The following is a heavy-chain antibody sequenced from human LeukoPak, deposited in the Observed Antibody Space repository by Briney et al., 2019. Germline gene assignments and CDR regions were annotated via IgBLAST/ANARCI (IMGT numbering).Heavy chain of an antibody. CDR1: GGSLSSVGHY. D-gene: IGHD3-10*01. Sequence: SETLSLTCTVSGGSLSSVGHYWSWIRQPPGTGLEWIGYIYYSGSTYYNPSLKSRVTISVDTSKNQFSLKLSSVTAADTAVYYCAREIGDYYGSGRSRTPDNWFDPWGQGTLVTVSS. CDR3: AREIGDYYGSGRSRTPDNWFDP. CDR2: IYYSGST. J-gene: IGHJ5*02. V-gene: IGHV4-30-4*08.